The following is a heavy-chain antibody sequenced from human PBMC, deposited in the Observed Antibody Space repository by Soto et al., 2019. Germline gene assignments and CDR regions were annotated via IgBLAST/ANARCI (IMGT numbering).Heavy chain of an antibody. CDR1: GGSVNSGTYY. CDR3: ARGRLRVYSYGYGIFAY. V-gene: IGHV4-61*01. J-gene: IGHJ4*02. CDR2: IHYSGST. Sequence: SETLSLTCTVPGGSVNSGTYYWSWIRQPPGKGLEWIGYIHYSGSTNYNPSLKRRVTISVDTSKNQFSLKLSSVTAADTAVYFCARGRLRVYSYGYGIFAYWGQGTLVTVSS. D-gene: IGHD5-18*01.